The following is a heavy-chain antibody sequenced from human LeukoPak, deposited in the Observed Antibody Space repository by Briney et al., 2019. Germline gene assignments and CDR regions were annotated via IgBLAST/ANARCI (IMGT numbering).Heavy chain of an antibody. CDR2: IYYSGST. Sequence: PSETLSLTCTVSGGSISSYYWSWIRQPPGKRLEWIGYIYYSGSTNYNPSLKSRVTISVDTSKNQFSLKLSSVTAADTAVYYCARVPCSSTSCYPYYYYMDVWGKGTTVTVSS. D-gene: IGHD2-2*01. CDR3: ARVPCSSTSCYPYYYYMDV. CDR1: GGSISSYY. J-gene: IGHJ6*03. V-gene: IGHV4-59*01.